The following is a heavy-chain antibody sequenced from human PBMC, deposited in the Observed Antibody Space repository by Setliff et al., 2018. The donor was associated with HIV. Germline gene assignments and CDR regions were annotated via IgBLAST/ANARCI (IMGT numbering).Heavy chain of an antibody. J-gene: IGHJ3*01. CDR2: ISDDGTRT. CDR3: ARRGLTGRLDAFDF. V-gene: IGHV3-23*01. Sequence: GGSLRLSCAASAFMFHNHAMSWVRQVPGQGLEWVSAISDDGTRTIYADFVKGRFATSRDNSRNTLYLQMNSLGVEDTAFYYCARRGLTGRLDAFDFWGPGTMVTVSS. CDR1: AFMFHNHA. D-gene: IGHD4-4*01.